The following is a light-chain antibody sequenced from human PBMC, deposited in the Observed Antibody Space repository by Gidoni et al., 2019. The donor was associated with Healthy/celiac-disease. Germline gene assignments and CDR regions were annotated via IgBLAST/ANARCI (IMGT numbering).Light chain of an antibody. CDR1: SPHIGSNT. J-gene: IGLJ1*01. V-gene: IGLV1-44*01. Sequence: QSVLTQPPSASGTPGQRVTISCSGSSPHIGSNTVNWYQQPQGTAPKLLIYSNNQRPSGVPDRFSGSKSGTSASLAISGLQSEDEADYYCAAWDDSLNGPVFGTGTKVTVL. CDR3: AAWDDSLNGPV. CDR2: SNN.